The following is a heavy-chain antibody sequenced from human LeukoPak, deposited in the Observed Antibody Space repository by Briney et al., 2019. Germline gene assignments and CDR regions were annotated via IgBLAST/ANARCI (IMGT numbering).Heavy chain of an antibody. CDR1: GFTFSSYW. CDR2: IKQDGSEK. V-gene: IGHV3-7*01. Sequence: GALRLSCAASGFTFSSYWMSWVRQAPGKGLEWVANIKQDGSEKYYVDSVKGRFTISRDNAKNLLYLQMNSLRAEDTAVYYCARVVTTYYDFWSGTAYNWFDPWGQGTLVTVSS. CDR3: ARVVTTYYDFWSGTAYNWFDP. J-gene: IGHJ5*02. D-gene: IGHD3-3*01.